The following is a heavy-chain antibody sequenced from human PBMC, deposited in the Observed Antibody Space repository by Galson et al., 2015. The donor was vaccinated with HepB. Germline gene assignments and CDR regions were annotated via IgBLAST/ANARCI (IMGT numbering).Heavy chain of an antibody. CDR3: ARGKVGGNYYYYMDV. CDR1: GGSISSGSYY. CDR2: IYTSRST. D-gene: IGHD1-26*01. J-gene: IGHJ6*03. Sequence: TLSLTCTVSGGSISSGSYYWSWIRQPAGKGLAWIGHIYTSRSTNYNPSLKSRVTMSVDTSKNQFSLKLSSVTAADTAVYYCARGKVGGNYYYYMDVWGKGTTVTVSS. V-gene: IGHV4-61*09.